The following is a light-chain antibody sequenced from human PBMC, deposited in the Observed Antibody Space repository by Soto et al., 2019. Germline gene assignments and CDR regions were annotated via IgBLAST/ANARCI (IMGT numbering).Light chain of an antibody. J-gene: IGLJ1*01. Sequence: QSALTQPASVSGSPGQSSTISCTGTSSDVGGYNYVSWYQQHPGKAPKLMIYEVSNRPSGVSNRFSGSKSGNTSSLTISGLQAEDEADYYCSSYTSSSPLDTYVLGTGTKDTVL. CDR2: EVS. CDR3: SSYTSSSPLDTYV. V-gene: IGLV2-14*01. CDR1: SSDVGGYNY.